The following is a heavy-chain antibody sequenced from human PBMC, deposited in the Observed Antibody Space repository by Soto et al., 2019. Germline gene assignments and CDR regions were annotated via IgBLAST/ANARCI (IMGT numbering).Heavy chain of an antibody. D-gene: IGHD1-1*01. V-gene: IGHV3-23*01. CDR1: GFSFHNYA. J-gene: IGHJ4*02. CDR2: VAGDGYGI. Sequence: PGGSLRLPCAASGFSFHNYAVSWVRPAPGQGLEFVAGVAGDGYGIHYTASVQGRFTISRDHVKNTLYLQMSSLRAEDTAIYYCARDRGPGDGRLARDFWGQGTLVTVSS. CDR3: ARDRGPGDGRLARDF.